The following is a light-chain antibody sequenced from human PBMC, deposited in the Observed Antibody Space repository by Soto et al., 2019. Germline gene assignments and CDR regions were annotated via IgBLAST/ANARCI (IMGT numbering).Light chain of an antibody. CDR3: QQANSFPFT. Sequence: DIQMTQSPSSVSASVGDRVTITCRASQGIRNRLAWYQQRPGKVPNLLIYGASSLLSGVPSRFSGSGFGTDFTLTISSLQPEDFATYYCQQANSFPFTFGGGTKVEIK. CDR1: QGIRNR. V-gene: IGKV1-12*02. CDR2: GAS. J-gene: IGKJ4*01.